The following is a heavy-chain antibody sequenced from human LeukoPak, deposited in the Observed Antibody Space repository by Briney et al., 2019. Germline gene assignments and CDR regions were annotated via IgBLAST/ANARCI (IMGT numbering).Heavy chain of an antibody. CDR2: IRSKANSYAT. CDR1: GFTFSGSA. V-gene: IGHV3-73*01. J-gene: IGHJ4*02. D-gene: IGHD3-22*01. CDR3: TRHSGDYYDSSGAFDY. Sequence: GGSLKLSCAASGFTFSGSAMHWVRRASGKGLEWVGCIRSKANSYATAYAASVKGRFNISRDDSKNTAYLQMNSLKTEDTAVHYCTRHSGDYYDSSGAFDYWGQGTLVTVSS.